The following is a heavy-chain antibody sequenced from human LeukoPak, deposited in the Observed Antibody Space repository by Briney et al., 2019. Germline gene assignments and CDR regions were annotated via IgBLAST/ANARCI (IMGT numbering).Heavy chain of an antibody. CDR2: ISYDGSNK. CDR1: GFTFSSYA. Sequence: GGSLRLSCAASGFTFSSYAMRWVRQAPGKGLEWVAVISYDGSNKYYADSVKGRFTISRDNSKNTLYLQMNSLRAEDTAVYYCAREGIAAVVGQRDNYYYGMDVWGQGTTVTVSS. CDR3: AREGIAAVVGQRDNYYYGMDV. J-gene: IGHJ6*02. V-gene: IGHV3-30-3*01. D-gene: IGHD6-13*01.